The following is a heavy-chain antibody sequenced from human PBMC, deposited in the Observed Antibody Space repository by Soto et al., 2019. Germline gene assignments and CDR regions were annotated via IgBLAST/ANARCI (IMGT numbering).Heavy chain of an antibody. D-gene: IGHD4-17*01. V-gene: IGHV1-8*01. J-gene: IGHJ5*02. Sequence: ASVKVSCTASGSTFTSYDINWVRQATGQRLEYLGWMNPNSGDTAYVQKFQGRLTMTWDTSITTAYMELSGLRSEDTALYFCARGVKYGAYSRWFDPWGQGTLVTVSS. CDR2: MNPNSGDT. CDR1: GSTFTSYD. CDR3: ARGVKYGAYSRWFDP.